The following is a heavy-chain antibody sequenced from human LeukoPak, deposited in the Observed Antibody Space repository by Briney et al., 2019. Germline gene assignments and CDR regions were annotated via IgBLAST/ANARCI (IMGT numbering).Heavy chain of an antibody. Sequence: PGGSLRLSCAASGFTFSSSAMTWVRQAPGKGLEWVSAISGGSGTSYYADSVKGRFTISRDNSKNTLYLQMNSLRADDTAVYYCAKGISSSDYWGQGTLVTVSS. CDR3: AKGISSSDY. CDR1: GFTFSSSA. D-gene: IGHD2/OR15-2a*01. J-gene: IGHJ4*02. V-gene: IGHV3-23*01. CDR2: ISGGSGTS.